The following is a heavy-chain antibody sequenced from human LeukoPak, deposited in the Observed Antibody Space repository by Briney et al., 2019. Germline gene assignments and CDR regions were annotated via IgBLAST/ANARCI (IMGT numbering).Heavy chain of an antibody. V-gene: IGHV1-69*05. J-gene: IGHJ3*02. CDR3: ARDPSWGSAAFDI. Sequence: SVKVSCKASGGTFSSYAISWVRQAPGQGLEWMGGIIPIFGTANYAQKFQGRVTITTDESTSTAYMELSSLRSEDTAVYYCARDPSWGSAAFDIWGQGTMVTVSS. CDR1: GGTFSSYA. CDR2: IIPIFGTA. D-gene: IGHD7-27*01.